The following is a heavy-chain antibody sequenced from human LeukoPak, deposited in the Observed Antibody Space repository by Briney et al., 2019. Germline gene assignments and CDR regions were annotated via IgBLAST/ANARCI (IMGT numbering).Heavy chain of an antibody. CDR1: GGSISSYY. V-gene: IGHV4-4*07. Sequence: PSETLSLTCTVSGGSISSYYWSWIRQPAGKGLEGIGRIYTSGSTNYNPSLKSRVTMSVDTSKNQFSLKLSSVTAADTAVYYCARQTGRYLADVIDYWGQGTLVTVSS. J-gene: IGHJ4*02. CDR3: ARQTGRYLADVIDY. D-gene: IGHD1-26*01. CDR2: IYTSGST.